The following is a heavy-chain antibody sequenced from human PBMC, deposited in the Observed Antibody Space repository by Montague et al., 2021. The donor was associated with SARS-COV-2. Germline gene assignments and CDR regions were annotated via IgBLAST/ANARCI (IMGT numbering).Heavy chain of an antibody. J-gene: IGHJ3*02. Sequence: SETLSLTCAVYGGSFSGYYWTWIRQPPGKGLEWIGEINHRGSTNYNPSLKSRVIISVDTSEDQFSLKLSSVTAADTAVYYCARGTGPRSITLFGVIISGHVFDIWGQGTMVTVSS. CDR3: ARGTGPRSITLFGVIISGHVFDI. D-gene: IGHD3-3*01. CDR2: INHRGST. V-gene: IGHV4-34*01. CDR1: GGSFSGYY.